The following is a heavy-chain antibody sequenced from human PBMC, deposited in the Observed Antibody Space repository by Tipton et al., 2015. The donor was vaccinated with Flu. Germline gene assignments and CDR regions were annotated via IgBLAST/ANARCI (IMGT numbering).Heavy chain of an antibody. CDR1: GGSFSGYY. Sequence: TLSLTCAVYGGSFSGYYWSWIRQPPGKGLEWIGEINHSGSTNYNPSLKSRVTISADTSKNQFSLRLSSVTAADTAVYYCASKNYYDVGGWSTTDCWGQGTLVTDS. J-gene: IGHJ4*02. D-gene: IGHD3-22*01. CDR3: ASKNYYDVGGWSTTDC. V-gene: IGHV4-34*01. CDR2: INHSGST.